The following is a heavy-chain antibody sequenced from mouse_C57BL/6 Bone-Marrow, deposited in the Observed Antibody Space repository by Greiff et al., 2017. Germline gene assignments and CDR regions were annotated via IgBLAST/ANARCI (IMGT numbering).Heavy chain of an antibody. CDR3: ARWITRDDY. D-gene: IGHD2-4*01. CDR1: GYTFTSSW. J-gene: IGHJ2*01. V-gene: IGHV1-50*01. CDR2: IGPSDSYT. Sequence: QVQLQQPGAELVKPGASVKLSCKASGYTFTSSWLQWVNQRPGQGLAWIGEIGPSDSYTNYNQKFKGKATLTVDTSSSTAYMQLSSLTTEDSAVYYCARWITRDDYWGQGTTLTVSA.